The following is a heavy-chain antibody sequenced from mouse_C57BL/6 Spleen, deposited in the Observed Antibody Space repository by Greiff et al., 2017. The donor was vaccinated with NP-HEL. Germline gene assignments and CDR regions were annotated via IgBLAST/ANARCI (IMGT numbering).Heavy chain of an antibody. J-gene: IGHJ4*01. CDR3: AKIVNYYGSSYYAMDY. CDR2: IWRGGST. CDR1: GFSLTSYG. Sequence: VQLQQSGPGLVQPSQSLSITCTVPGFSLTSYGVHWVRQSPGKGLEWLGVIWRGGSTDYNAAFMSRLSITKDNSKSQVFFKMNSLQADDTAIYYCAKIVNYYGSSYYAMDYWGQGTSVTVSS. D-gene: IGHD1-1*01. V-gene: IGHV2-5*01.